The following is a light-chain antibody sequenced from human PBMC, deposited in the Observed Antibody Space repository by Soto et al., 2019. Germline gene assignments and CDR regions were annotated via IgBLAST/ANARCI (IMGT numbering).Light chain of an antibody. Sequence: QSVLTQPPSVSGAPGQRVTISCTGSSSNIGAGYDVHWYQQLPGTAPKLLIYGNSNRPSGVPDRFSGSKSGTSASLAITGLQAADEADYYCQSYDSSQNVVFGGGTKLTVL. V-gene: IGLV1-40*01. CDR3: QSYDSSQNVV. CDR1: SSNIGAGYD. J-gene: IGLJ2*01. CDR2: GNS.